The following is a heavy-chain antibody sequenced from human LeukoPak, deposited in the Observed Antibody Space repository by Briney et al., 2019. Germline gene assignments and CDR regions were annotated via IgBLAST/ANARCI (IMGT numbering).Heavy chain of an antibody. V-gene: IGHV4-31*03. Sequence: SETLSLTCTVSGGSISSGGYYWSWIRQHPGKGLEWIGYIYYSGSTYYNPSLKSRVTISVDTSKNQFSLKLSSVTAADTAVYYCARGQYYYDSSGRDYWGQGTLVTVSS. D-gene: IGHD3-22*01. CDR1: GGSISSGGYY. J-gene: IGHJ4*02. CDR3: ARGQYYYDSSGRDY. CDR2: IYYSGST.